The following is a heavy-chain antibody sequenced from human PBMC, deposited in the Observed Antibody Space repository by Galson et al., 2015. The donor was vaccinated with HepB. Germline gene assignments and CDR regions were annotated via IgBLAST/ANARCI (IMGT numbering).Heavy chain of an antibody. CDR3: ATGAVCWFDP. D-gene: IGHD7-27*01. CDR2: IKQDGSET. CDR1: GLNFSDFW. Sequence: SLRLSCASSGLNFSDFWMTWVRQAPGKGLQWVANIKQDGSETYYVDSVKGRFTISRDNAKESLYLQMNSLRVDDTAVYYCATGAVCWFDPWGQGTLVTVS. V-gene: IGHV3-7*03. J-gene: IGHJ5*02.